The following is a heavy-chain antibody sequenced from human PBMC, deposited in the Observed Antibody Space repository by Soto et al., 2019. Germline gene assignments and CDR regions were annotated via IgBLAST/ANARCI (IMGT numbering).Heavy chain of an antibody. D-gene: IGHD3-22*01. Sequence: EVRLLESGGGLVQPGGSLRLSCAASGITISNYPMSWVRQAPGKGLDWVSGISGSGDRTYYADSAKGRFTISKDISKNSLSLQLDNLGVEDTAVYFCVKDDGGYPSTAPHWGQGTLVTVSS. CDR3: VKDDGGYPSTAPH. CDR1: GITISNYP. V-gene: IGHV3-23*01. CDR2: ISGSGDRT. J-gene: IGHJ1*01.